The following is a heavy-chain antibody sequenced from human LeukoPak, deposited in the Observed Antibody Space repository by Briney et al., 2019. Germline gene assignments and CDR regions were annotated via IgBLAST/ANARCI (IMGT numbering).Heavy chain of an antibody. CDR1: GFTFSSTFS. V-gene: IGHV3-21*01. CDR3: ARYISSASGRGVDY. CDR2: ISSSSSYI. D-gene: IGHD1-26*01. Sequence: GGSLRLSCAASGFTFSSTFSMTWVRQAPGKGLEWVSSISSSSSYIYYADPVKGRFTISRDNAKNSLYLQMNSLRAEDTAVYYCARYISSASGRGVDYWGQGTLVTVSS. J-gene: IGHJ4*02.